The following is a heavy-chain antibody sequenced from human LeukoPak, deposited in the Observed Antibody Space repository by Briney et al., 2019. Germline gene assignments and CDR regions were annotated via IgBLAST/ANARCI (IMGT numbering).Heavy chain of an antibody. D-gene: IGHD1-26*01. CDR2: IWYDGSNK. V-gene: IGHV3-33*01. Sequence: GGSLRLSCAASGFTFSGYGMHWVRQAPGQGLEWVAVIWYDGSNKYYADSVKGRFTISRDNYKNTLYLQMNSLRAEDTAVYYCARDKTSGSYPSYFDYWGQRTLVTVSS. J-gene: IGHJ4*02. CDR1: GFTFSGYG. CDR3: ARDKTSGSYPSYFDY.